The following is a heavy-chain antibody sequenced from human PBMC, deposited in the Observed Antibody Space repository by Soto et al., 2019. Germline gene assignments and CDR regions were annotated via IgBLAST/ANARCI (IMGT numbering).Heavy chain of an antibody. CDR3: ARDIGYCSGGSCYGRYFDY. CDR1: GGTFSSYA. Sequence: QVQLVQSGAEVKKPGSSVKVSCKASGGTFSSYAISWVRQAPGQGLEWMGGIIPIFGTANYAQKFQGRVTITADESTSTAYMELRSLRSEDTAVYYFARDIGYCSGGSCYGRYFDYCGQGTLVTVSS. CDR2: IIPIFGTA. D-gene: IGHD2-15*01. V-gene: IGHV1-69*01. J-gene: IGHJ4*02.